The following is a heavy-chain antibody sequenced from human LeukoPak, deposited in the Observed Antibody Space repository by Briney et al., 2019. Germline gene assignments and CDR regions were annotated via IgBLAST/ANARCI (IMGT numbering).Heavy chain of an antibody. CDR3: ARAITMIVVVPIDY. J-gene: IGHJ4*02. CDR1: GFTVSSNY. Sequence: PGGSLRLSCAASGFTVSSNYMSWVRQAPGKGLEWVSVIYSGGSTYYADSVKGRFTISRDNSKNTLYLQMNSLRAEDTAVYYCARAITMIVVVPIDYWGQGTLVTVSS. V-gene: IGHV3-66*02. D-gene: IGHD3-22*01. CDR2: IYSGGST.